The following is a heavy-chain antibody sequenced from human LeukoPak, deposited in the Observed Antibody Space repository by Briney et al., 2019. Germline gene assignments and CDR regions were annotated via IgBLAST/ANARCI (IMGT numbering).Heavy chain of an antibody. CDR3: ATRGSYFDY. D-gene: IGHD1-26*01. Sequence: GGSLRLSCAASGFTFSSSAMSWVRQVPGKGLEWVSAISGSGGSTYYADSVKGRFTISRDNSKNTLYLQMNSLRAEDTAVYYCATRGSYFDYWGQGTLVTVSS. CDR1: GFTFSSSA. CDR2: ISGSGGST. J-gene: IGHJ4*02. V-gene: IGHV3-23*01.